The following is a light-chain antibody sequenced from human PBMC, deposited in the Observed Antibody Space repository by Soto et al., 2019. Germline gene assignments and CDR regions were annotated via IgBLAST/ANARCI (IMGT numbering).Light chain of an antibody. CDR2: WAS. V-gene: IGKV4-1*01. CDR1: QSVLYSSNNKNY. J-gene: IGKJ5*01. Sequence: DIVMTQSPDSLAVSLGERATINCKSSQSVLYSSNNKNYLAWYQQKPGQPPKLLIYWASTRESGVPDRFSGSGSGTDFTLTISSLQAEDVAVYYCQQYYNTPITFGQGTRLKI. CDR3: QQYYNTPIT.